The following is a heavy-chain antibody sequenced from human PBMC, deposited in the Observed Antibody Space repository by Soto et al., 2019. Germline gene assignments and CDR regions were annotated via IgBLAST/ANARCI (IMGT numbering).Heavy chain of an antibody. V-gene: IGHV4-39*01. CDR2: IYYSGST. Sequence: QLQLQESGPGLVKPSETLSLTCTVSGGSISSSSYYWGWIRQPPGKGLEWIGSIYYSGSTYYNPSLKSRVTISVDTSKNQFSLKLSSVTAADTAVYYCARHDRRDIVVVPAAHDWGQGTLVTVSS. CDR1: GGSISSSSYY. J-gene: IGHJ4*02. CDR3: ARHDRRDIVVVPAAHD. D-gene: IGHD2-2*01.